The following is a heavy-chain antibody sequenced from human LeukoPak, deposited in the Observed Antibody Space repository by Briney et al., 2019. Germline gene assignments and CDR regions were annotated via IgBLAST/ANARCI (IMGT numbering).Heavy chain of an antibody. V-gene: IGHV4-59*01. J-gene: IGHJ4*02. CDR1: GGSISSYY. CDR2: IYDRGST. CDR3: ARGRTFDN. Sequence: SETLSLTCTVSGGSISSYYWSWIRQPPGEGLEWIGNIYDRGSTKYNPSLKSRVTISVDTSKNQFSLRLSSVTAADTAVYYCARGRTFDNWGQGTLVTVSS.